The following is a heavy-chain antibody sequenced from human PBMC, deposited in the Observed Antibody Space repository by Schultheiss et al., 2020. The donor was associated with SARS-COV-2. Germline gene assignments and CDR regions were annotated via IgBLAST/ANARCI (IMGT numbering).Heavy chain of an antibody. CDR2: VGGDGGRT. V-gene: IGHV3-23*01. D-gene: IGHD3-22*01. CDR3: ARDRGSHYYDSSGYPPPFDY. Sequence: GGSLRLSCTASGFTFNNFAMTWVRRPPGRGLEWVSAVGGDGGRTYYADSVKGRFTISRDNAKNSLYLQMNSLRAEDTAVYYCARDRGSHYYDSSGYPPPFDYWGQGTLVTVSS. J-gene: IGHJ4*02. CDR1: GFTFNNFA.